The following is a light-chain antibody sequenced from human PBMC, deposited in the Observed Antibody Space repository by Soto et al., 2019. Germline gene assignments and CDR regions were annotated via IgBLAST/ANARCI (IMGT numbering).Light chain of an antibody. Sequence: QSVLSQPPSASGTPGQRVTISCSGSSSNIGNNYVYWYQQVPGTAPKLLIYRNYQRPSGIPGRFSGSKSGTSASLAISGLRSEDEADYYCAVWDDSLSGWVFGGGTKVTVL. CDR2: RNY. V-gene: IGLV1-47*01. J-gene: IGLJ3*02. CDR3: AVWDDSLSGWV. CDR1: SSNIGNNY.